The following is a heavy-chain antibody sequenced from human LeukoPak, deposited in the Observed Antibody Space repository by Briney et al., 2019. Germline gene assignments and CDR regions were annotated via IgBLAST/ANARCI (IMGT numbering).Heavy chain of an antibody. CDR2: INPNSGGT. D-gene: IGHD3-9*01. CDR1: GYTFTGYY. Sequence: ASVKVSCKASGYTFTGYYMHWVRQAPGQGLEWMGRINPNSGGTYYAQKFQGRVTMTRDTSISTAYMELSRLRSDDTAVYYCARGGRDILTGYYTDFYYGMDVWGQGTTVTVSS. J-gene: IGHJ6*02. CDR3: ARGGRDILTGYYTDFYYGMDV. V-gene: IGHV1-2*06.